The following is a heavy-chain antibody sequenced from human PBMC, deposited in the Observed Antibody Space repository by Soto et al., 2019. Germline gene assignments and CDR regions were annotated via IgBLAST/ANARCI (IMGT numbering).Heavy chain of an antibody. Sequence: GGSLRLSCAASGFTFSSYGMHWVRQAPGKGLEWVAVIWYDGSNKYYADSVKGRFTISRDNSKNTLYLQMNSLRAEDTAVYYCARDPDLNSGSYYYDYWGQGTLVTVSS. CDR3: ARDPDLNSGSYYYDY. CDR1: GFTFSSYG. V-gene: IGHV3-33*01. CDR2: IWYDGSNK. J-gene: IGHJ4*02. D-gene: IGHD1-26*01.